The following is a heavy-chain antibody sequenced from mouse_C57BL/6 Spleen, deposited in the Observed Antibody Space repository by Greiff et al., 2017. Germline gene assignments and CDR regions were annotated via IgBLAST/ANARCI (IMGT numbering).Heavy chain of an antibody. CDR3: TRGGDYSNHFDY. D-gene: IGHD2-5*01. CDR1: GFTFSSYA. CDR2: ISSGGDYI. Sequence: DVQLVESGEGLVKPGGSLKLSCAASGFTFSSYAMSWVRQTPEKRLEWVAYISSGGDYIYYADTVKGRFTISRDNARNTLYLQMSSLKSEDTAMYYCTRGGDYSNHFDYWGQGTTLTVSS. J-gene: IGHJ2*01. V-gene: IGHV5-9-1*02.